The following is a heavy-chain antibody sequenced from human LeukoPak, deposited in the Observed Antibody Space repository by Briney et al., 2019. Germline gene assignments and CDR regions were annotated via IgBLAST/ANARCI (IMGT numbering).Heavy chain of an antibody. CDR2: IWSDCGNT. CDR3: ARDRGSRWFGPIDY. D-gene: IGHD6-13*01. Sequence: PGGSLRLSCAASGFTFSTYGMHWVRQAPGKGLEWVAVIWSDCGNTHYADPVKGPFTIYRDNSKNTLYLQMSSLRDEDTAVYYCARDRGSRWFGPIDYWGQGTLATVSS. J-gene: IGHJ4*02. V-gene: IGHV3-33*01. CDR1: GFTFSTYG.